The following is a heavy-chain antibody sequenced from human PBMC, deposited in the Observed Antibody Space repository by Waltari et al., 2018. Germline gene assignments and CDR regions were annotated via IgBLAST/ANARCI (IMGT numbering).Heavy chain of an antibody. D-gene: IGHD3-16*01. V-gene: IGHV3-48*03. J-gene: IGHJ6*03. CDR1: GFSFGSYE. CDR3: ARVGGYYYYYMDV. CDR2: ITTSDRSI. Sequence: EVQLVASGGGLVQPGGSLRPSCVASGFSFGSYEMIWVRQAPGKGLEWVSYITTSDRSIYYADSVKGRFTISRDNAKNSLYLQMNSLRAEDTAVYYCARVGGYYYYYMDVWGKGTTVTVSS.